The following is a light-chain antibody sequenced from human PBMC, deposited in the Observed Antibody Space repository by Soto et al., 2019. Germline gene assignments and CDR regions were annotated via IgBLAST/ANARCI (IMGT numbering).Light chain of an antibody. J-gene: IGLJ2*01. CDR1: NIGSKA. CDR3: QVWDSSSDHVV. CDR2: SDG. V-gene: IGLV3-12*02. Sequence: SYELTQPHSVSVATAQMAKITCGGNNIGSKAVHRCQQKPGQDPVLVIYSDGNRPSGIPERFSGSNPGKTATLINSRIEAGDEGDYNCQVWDSSSDHVVFGGGTKVTVL.